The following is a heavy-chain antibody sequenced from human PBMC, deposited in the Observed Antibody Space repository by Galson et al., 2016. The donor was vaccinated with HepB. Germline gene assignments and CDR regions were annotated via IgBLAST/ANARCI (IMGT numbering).Heavy chain of an antibody. CDR2: ISTSGTI. CDR1: GFSFITCS. J-gene: IGHJ4*02. Sequence: SLRLCCAASGFSFITCSLNWARQSPGKGLEWVSYISTSGTIYYADSVKGRFTISRDNAKNSLFLQMNSLRDDDTAVYYCVRDWGSKQWVYFDYWGQGTQVTVSS. D-gene: IGHD6-19*01. CDR3: VRDWGSKQWVYFDY. V-gene: IGHV3-48*02.